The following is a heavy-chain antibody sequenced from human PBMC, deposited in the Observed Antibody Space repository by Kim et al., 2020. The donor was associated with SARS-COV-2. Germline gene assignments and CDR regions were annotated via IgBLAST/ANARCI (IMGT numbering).Heavy chain of an antibody. CDR2: T. D-gene: IGHD6-19*01. CDR3: ARGRQWSFHR. V-gene: IGHV3-74*01. Sequence: TRSPDSVKGRFTNARDNAKNTVKLQMNSPRPEDTAVYYCARGRQWSFHRWGQGTLVTVSS. J-gene: IGHJ1*01.